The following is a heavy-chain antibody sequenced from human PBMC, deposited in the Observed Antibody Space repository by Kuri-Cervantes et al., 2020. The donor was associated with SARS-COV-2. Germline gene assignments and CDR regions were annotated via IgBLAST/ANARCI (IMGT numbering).Heavy chain of an antibody. CDR3: ASDGVSGSLSFDF. Sequence: ASVKVSCKASGYTFTSYGISWVRQAPGQGLEWMGWISAYNGNTNYAQKLQGRVTMTTDTSTSTAYLELSGLKSEDTALYYCASDGVSGSLSFDFWGQGTLVTVSS. D-gene: IGHD6-19*01. CDR1: GYTFTSYG. J-gene: IGHJ4*02. V-gene: IGHV1-18*01. CDR2: ISAYNGNT.